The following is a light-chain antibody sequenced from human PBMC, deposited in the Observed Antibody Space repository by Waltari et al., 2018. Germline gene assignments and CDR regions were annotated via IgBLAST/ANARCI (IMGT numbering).Light chain of an antibody. V-gene: IGLV8-61*01. Sequence: QTVVTPEPSLSVSPGGTFTLTCVLCSGSPSTTSYATWYQQTPGQAPRTLVYKANARSSGVPDRFSGSILGNTAALTITGAQADDESDYYCALYMGSGIWVFGGGTRLTVL. J-gene: IGLJ3*02. CDR2: KAN. CDR1: SGSPSTTSY. CDR3: ALYMGSGIWV.